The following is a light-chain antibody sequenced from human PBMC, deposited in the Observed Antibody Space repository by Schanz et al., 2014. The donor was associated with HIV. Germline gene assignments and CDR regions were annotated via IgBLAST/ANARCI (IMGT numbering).Light chain of an antibody. J-gene: IGKJ2*01. CDR2: KAS. Sequence: DIQMTQSPSTLSASVGDRVTITCRASQSISSWLAWYQQKPGKAPKLLIYKASSLESGVPSRFSGSGSGTEFTLTISSLQPEDFATYYCLQHNRYPPTFGQGTKLEIK. CDR1: QSISSW. V-gene: IGKV1-5*03. CDR3: LQHNRYPPT.